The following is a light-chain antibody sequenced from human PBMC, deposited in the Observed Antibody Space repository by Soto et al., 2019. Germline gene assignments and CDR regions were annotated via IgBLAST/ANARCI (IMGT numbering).Light chain of an antibody. J-gene: IGKJ4*01. CDR2: DAS. Sequence: EIVLTQSPATLSLSPGERATLSCRASQSVSSYLAWYQQTPGQAPRLLIYDASNRATGIPARFSGSGSGTXXXXXXXXXXXXXFAVYXCQQRSNWPPLTFGGGTKVEIK. CDR1: QSVSSY. V-gene: IGKV3-11*01. CDR3: QQRSNWPPLT.